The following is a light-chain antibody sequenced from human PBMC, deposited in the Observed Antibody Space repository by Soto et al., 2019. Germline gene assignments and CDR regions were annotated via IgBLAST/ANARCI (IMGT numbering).Light chain of an antibody. CDR2: GAS. Sequence: EIVLTQSPGTVSLSPGERATLSCRASQSVSSRNLAWYRQKPGQAPSLLIFGASNRATGLPDRFSGSGSGTDFNLTISRLEPEDCAVYYCLRYGDSPPAYTFGQGTKLEIK. V-gene: IGKV3-20*01. CDR1: QSVSSRN. J-gene: IGKJ2*01. CDR3: LRYGDSPPAYT.